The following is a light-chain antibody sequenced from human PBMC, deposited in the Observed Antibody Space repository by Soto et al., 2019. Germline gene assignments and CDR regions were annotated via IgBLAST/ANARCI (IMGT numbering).Light chain of an antibody. V-gene: IGLV2-23*02. CDR1: STDVGTYNL. CDR3: CSYAGSRTFI. CDR2: EVI. Sequence: QSALTQPASVSGSPGQSITVSCTGTSTDVGTYNLVSWYQQHPGKAPKLIIYEVIKRPSGVYYRFSGSKSGNTASLTISGLQTEDEADYYCCSYAGSRTFIFGGGTKLTVL. J-gene: IGLJ2*01.